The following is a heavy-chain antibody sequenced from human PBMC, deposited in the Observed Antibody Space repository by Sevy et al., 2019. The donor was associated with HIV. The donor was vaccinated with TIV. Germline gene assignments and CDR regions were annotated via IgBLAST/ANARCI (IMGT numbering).Heavy chain of an antibody. Sequence: GGYLRLSCAASGFTFSSYAMSWVRQAPGKGLEWVSAISGSGGSTYYADSVKGRFTISRDNSKNTLYLQMNSMRAEDMAVLYCAKDERALGYCSSTSCLVDYGMDVWGQGTTVTVSS. D-gene: IGHD2-2*01. V-gene: IGHV3-23*01. CDR2: ISGSGGST. CDR3: AKDERALGYCSSTSCLVDYGMDV. CDR1: GFTFSSYA. J-gene: IGHJ6*02.